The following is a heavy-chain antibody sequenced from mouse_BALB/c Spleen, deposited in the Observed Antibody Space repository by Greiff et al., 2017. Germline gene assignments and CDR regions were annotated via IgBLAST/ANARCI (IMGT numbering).Heavy chain of an antibody. Sequence: EVKLQESGGGLVQPGGSMKLSCVASGFTFSSYWMSWVRQSPEKGLEWVAEIRLKSDNYATHYAESVKENFTISRDDSKSRLYLQMNSLRAEDTGIYYYTALYYGRSYDYFDYWGQGTTLTVSS. CDR2: IRLKSDNYAT. V-gene: IGHV6-3*01. J-gene: IGHJ2*01. CDR3: TALYYGRSYDYFDY. D-gene: IGHD1-1*01. CDR1: GFTFSSYW.